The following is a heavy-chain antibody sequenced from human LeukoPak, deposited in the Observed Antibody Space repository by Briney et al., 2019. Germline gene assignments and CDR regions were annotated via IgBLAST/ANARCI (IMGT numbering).Heavy chain of an antibody. CDR1: GGSISSGGYY. D-gene: IGHD1-1*01. Sequence: PSETLSLTCTVSGGSISSGGYYWSWIRQHPGKGLEWIGYIYYSGSTNYNPSLKSRVTISVDTSKNQFSLKLSSVTAADTAVYYCARRGTYNWYFDLWGRGTLVTVSS. CDR3: ARRGTYNWYFDL. J-gene: IGHJ2*01. V-gene: IGHV4-61*08. CDR2: IYYSGST.